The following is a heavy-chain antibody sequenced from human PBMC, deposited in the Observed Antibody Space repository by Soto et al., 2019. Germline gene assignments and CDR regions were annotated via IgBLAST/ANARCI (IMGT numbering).Heavy chain of an antibody. V-gene: IGHV1-58*02. CDR1: GFTFNSSA. D-gene: IGHD7-27*01. Sequence: SVKVSCKASGFTFNSSAMQWVRQARGQRLEWIGWIVVGSGNTNYAQKFQERVTITRDMSTSTAYMELSSLRSEDTAVYYCAAGVNWGANDAFDIWGQGTMVTVSS. CDR3: AAGVNWGANDAFDI. J-gene: IGHJ3*02. CDR2: IVVGSGNT.